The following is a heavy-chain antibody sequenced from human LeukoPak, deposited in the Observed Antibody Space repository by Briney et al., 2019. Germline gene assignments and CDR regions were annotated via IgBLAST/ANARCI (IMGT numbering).Heavy chain of an antibody. V-gene: IGHV4-59*01. D-gene: IGHD3-22*01. CDR2: IYYSGST. CDR1: GGSISSYY. J-gene: IGHJ4*02. CDR3: ARENYYDCSGYIDY. Sequence: SETLSLTCTVSGGSISSYYWSWIRQPPGKGLEWIGYIYYSGSTNYNPSLKSRVTISVDTSKNQFSLKLSSVTAADTAVYYCARENYYDCSGYIDYWGQGTLVTVSS.